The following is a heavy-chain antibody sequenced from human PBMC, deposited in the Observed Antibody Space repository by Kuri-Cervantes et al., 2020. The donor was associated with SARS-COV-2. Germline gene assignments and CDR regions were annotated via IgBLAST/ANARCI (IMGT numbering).Heavy chain of an antibody. J-gene: IGHJ3*02. V-gene: IGHV1-69*13. Sequence: SVKVSCKASGGTFSSYAISWVRQAPGQGLEWMGGTIPIFGTANYAQKFQGRVTITADESTSTAYVELSSLRSEDTAVYYCARERGGDAFDIWGQGTMVTVSS. D-gene: IGHD4-23*01. CDR1: GGTFSSYA. CDR3: ARERGGDAFDI. CDR2: TIPIFGTA.